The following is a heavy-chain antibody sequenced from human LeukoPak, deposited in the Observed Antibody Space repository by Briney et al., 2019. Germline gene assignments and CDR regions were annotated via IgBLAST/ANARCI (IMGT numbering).Heavy chain of an antibody. CDR2: INPSGGST. V-gene: IGHV1-46*01. Sequence: ASVKVSCKASGYTFTSYYMHWVRQAPGQGLEWMGIINPSGGSTSYAQKFQGRVTMTRDTSISTAYMELSRLRSDDTAVYYCARVPAANLYYYYYYMDVWGKGTTVTVSS. CDR1: GYTFTSYY. D-gene: IGHD2-2*01. J-gene: IGHJ6*03. CDR3: ARVPAANLYYYYYYMDV.